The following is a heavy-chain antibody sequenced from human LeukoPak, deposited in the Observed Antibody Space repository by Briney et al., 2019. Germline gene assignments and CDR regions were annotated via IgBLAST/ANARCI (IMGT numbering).Heavy chain of an antibody. CDR2: INHSGST. J-gene: IGHJ4*02. CDR1: GGSFSGYY. CDR3: ARGGREDIVAWYFDY. V-gene: IGHV4-34*01. Sequence: SETLSLTCAVYGGSFSGYYWSWIRQPPGKGLEWIGEINHSGSTNYNPSLKSRVTISVDTSKNQFSLKLSSVTAADTAVYYCARGGREDIVAWYFDYWGQGTLVTVSS. D-gene: IGHD5-12*01.